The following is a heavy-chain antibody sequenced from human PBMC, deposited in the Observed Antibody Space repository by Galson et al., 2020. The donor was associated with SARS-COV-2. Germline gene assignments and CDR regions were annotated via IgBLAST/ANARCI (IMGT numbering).Heavy chain of an antibody. V-gene: IGHV4-38-2*01. CDR3: ARVALSDHDDAGRFDY. CDR1: GFSISSGYY. J-gene: IGHJ4*02. Sequence: SETLSLTCAVSGFSISSGYYWAWIRQPPGKGLEWIATTYHSGSTNFSPSLKRRVTISVDTSKNQFSLTLTSATAADTAVYYCARVALSDHDDAGRFDYWGQGTLVTVSS. D-gene: IGHD3-16*02. CDR2: TYHSGST.